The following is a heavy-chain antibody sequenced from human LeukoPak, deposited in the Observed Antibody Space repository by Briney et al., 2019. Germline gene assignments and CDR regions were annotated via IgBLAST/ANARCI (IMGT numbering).Heavy chain of an antibody. CDR2: IYTGGST. CDR1: GGSISSYY. D-gene: IGHD3-10*01. Sequence: SETLSLTCTVSGGSISSYYWSWIRQPAGKGLEWIGRIYTGGSTNYNPSLKSRVTMSVDTSKNQFSLKLSSVTAADTAVYYCARDSIAYGSGKDGSPSPGGMDVWGQGTTVTVSS. CDR3: ARDSIAYGSGKDGSPSPGGMDV. J-gene: IGHJ6*02. V-gene: IGHV4-4*07.